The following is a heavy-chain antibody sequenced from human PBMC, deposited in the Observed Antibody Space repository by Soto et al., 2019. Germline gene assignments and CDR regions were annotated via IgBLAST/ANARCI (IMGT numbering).Heavy chain of an antibody. CDR3: ARGGQLTFGGVLSNWFDP. V-gene: IGHV1-69*13. D-gene: IGHD3-16*01. J-gene: IGHJ5*02. CDR1: GGTFSSYA. Sequence: SVKVSCKASGGTFSSYAISWVRQAPGQGIEWMGGIIPIYGTANYAQKFQGRVTITADESTSTAYMELSSLRSEDTAVYYCARGGQLTFGGVLSNWFDPWGQGTLVTVSS. CDR2: IIPIYGTA.